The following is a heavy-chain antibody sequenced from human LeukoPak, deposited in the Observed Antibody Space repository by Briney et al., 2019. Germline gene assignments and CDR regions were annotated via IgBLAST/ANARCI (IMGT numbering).Heavy chain of an antibody. CDR3: VRGGYSSFDY. J-gene: IGHJ4*02. CDR1: GFICSSSW. Sequence: GGSLRLSCAASGFICSSSWMSWVRQAPGKVLEWVANINQDGSQRHYVDSVKGRFTISRDNAKNLLYLQMNSLGAEDTAVYYCVRGGYSSFDYWGQGTLVTVSS. V-gene: IGHV3-7*01. CDR2: INQDGSQR. D-gene: IGHD3-10*01.